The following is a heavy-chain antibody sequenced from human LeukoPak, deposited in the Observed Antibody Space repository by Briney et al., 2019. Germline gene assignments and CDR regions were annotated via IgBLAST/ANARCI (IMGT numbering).Heavy chain of an antibody. CDR3: ARDHYDPGAFDI. CDR1: GGSIGTYY. J-gene: IGHJ3*02. Sequence: SETLSLTCTVSGGSIGTYYWSWIRQPAGKGLEWIGRIYTSGSTNYNPSLKSRVTMSVDTSKNQFSLKLRSVTAADTAVYYCARDHYDPGAFDIWGQGTLVTVSS. CDR2: IYTSGST. D-gene: IGHD3-22*01. V-gene: IGHV4-4*07.